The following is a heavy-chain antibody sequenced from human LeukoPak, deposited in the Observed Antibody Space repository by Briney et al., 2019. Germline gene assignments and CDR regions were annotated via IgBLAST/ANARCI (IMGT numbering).Heavy chain of an antibody. Sequence: SQTLSLTCTVSGGSISSGGYYWSWIRQHPGKGPEWIGYIYYSGSTYYNPSLKSRVTISVDTSKNQFSLKLSSVTAADTAVYYCARALVVVTAIPGLWFDPWGQGTLVTVSS. V-gene: IGHV4-31*03. D-gene: IGHD2-21*02. CDR1: GGSISSGGYY. J-gene: IGHJ5*02. CDR3: ARALVVVTAIPGLWFDP. CDR2: IYYSGST.